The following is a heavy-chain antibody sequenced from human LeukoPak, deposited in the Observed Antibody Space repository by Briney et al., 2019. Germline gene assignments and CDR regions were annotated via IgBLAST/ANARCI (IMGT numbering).Heavy chain of an antibody. Sequence: TSETLSLTCTVSGGSISSSSHYWAWIRQSPGKGLAWIGSIYYAGNTYYNPSLQSRVTISVDTSKNQFSLKVNPVTAADTAIYYCARHDGESYYGRWFDPWGQGTLVTVSS. D-gene: IGHD3-10*02. CDR1: GGSISSSSHY. CDR3: ARHDGESYYGRWFDP. CDR2: IYYAGNT. V-gene: IGHV4-39*01. J-gene: IGHJ5*02.